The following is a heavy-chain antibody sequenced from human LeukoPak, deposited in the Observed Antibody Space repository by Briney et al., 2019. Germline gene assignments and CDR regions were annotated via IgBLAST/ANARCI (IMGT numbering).Heavy chain of an antibody. D-gene: IGHD3-22*01. J-gene: IGHJ4*02. CDR2: IKSKTDGGTT. V-gene: IGHV3-15*01. CDR3: TTGGSSGYYPYYFDY. CDR1: GFTFSNAW. Sequence: GGSLRLSCAAYGFTFSNAWMSWVRPAPGKGLEWVGRIKSKTDGGTTDYAAPVKGRFTISRDDAKNTLYLQMNSRKTEDTAVYYCTTGGSSGYYPYYFDYWGREPWSPSPQ.